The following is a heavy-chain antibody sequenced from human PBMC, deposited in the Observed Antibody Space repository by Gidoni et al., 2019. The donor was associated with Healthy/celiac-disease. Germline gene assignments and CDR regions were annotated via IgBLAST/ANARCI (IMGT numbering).Heavy chain of an antibody. V-gene: IGHV6-1*01. D-gene: IGHD3-10*01. CDR2: TYYRSKWYN. CDR3: ARDYYGSGSYDYYYYGMDV. J-gene: IGHJ6*02. CDR1: GDSVSSNSAA. Sequence: QVQLQQSGPGLVKPSQTLSLTCAIPGDSVSSNSAAWNWIRQSPSRGLEWLGRTYYRSKWYNDYAVSVKSRITINPDTSKNQFSLQLNSVTPEDTAVYYCARDYYGSGSYDYYYYGMDVWGQGTTVTVSS.